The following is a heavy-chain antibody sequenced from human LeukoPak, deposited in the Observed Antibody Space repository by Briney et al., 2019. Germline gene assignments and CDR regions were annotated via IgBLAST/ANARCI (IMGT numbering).Heavy chain of an antibody. CDR2: IYYGGST. Sequence: SETLSLTCTVSGGSISSYYWSWIRQPPGKGLEWIGYIYYGGSTNYNPSLKSRVTISVDTSKNQFSLKLSSVTAADTAVYYCARSGYDCFDYWGQGTLVTVSS. V-gene: IGHV4-59*12. CDR3: ARSGYDCFDY. D-gene: IGHD5-12*01. CDR1: GGSISSYY. J-gene: IGHJ4*02.